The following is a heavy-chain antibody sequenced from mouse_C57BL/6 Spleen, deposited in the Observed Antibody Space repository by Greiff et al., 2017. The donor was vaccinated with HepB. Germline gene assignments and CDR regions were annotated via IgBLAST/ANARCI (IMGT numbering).Heavy chain of an antibody. V-gene: IGHV1-55*01. CDR2: IYPGSGST. Sequence: QVQLKQPGAELVKPGASVKMSCKASGYTFTSYWITWVKQRPGQGLEWIGDIYPGSGSTNYNEKFKSKATLTVDTSSSTAYMQLSSLTSEDSAVYYCARGGTRGPWFAYWGQGTLVTVSA. J-gene: IGHJ3*01. CDR1: GYTFTSYW. CDR3: ARGGTRGPWFAY. D-gene: IGHD3-3*01.